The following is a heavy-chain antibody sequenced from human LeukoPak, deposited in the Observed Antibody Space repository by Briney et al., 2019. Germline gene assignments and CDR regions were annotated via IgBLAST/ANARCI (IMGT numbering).Heavy chain of an antibody. J-gene: IGHJ4*02. V-gene: IGHV3-23*01. CDR2: ISVGGGST. Sequence: GGSLRLSCVASGFIFGNYPMTWVRQAPGRGLEWVSAISVGGGSTYYADSVKGRFTISRDNSRNTLYLQMNSLRVDDTAVYYCANRSFDYWGQGTLVTVSS. CDR3: ANRSFDY. CDR1: GFIFGNYP.